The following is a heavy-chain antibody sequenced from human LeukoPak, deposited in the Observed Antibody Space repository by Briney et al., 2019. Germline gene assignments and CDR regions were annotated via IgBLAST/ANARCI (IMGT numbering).Heavy chain of an antibody. D-gene: IGHD6-25*01. CDR2: ISSSSRYI. CDR1: AFTFSSYS. Sequence: PGGSPRLSCAASAFTFSSYSMNWVRQAPGKGLEWVSSISSSSRYIYYADSLKGRFTISRDNAKNSLYLQMNSLRAEDTAVYYCARSIAAAGPFDYWGQGTLVTVSS. J-gene: IGHJ4*02. CDR3: ARSIAAAGPFDY. V-gene: IGHV3-21*01.